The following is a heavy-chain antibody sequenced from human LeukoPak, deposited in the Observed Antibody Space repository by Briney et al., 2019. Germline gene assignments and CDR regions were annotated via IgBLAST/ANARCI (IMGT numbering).Heavy chain of an antibody. CDR1: GGTFSSYA. J-gene: IGHJ6*03. CDR2: IIPIFGTA. Sequence: GASVKVSCKASGGTFSSYAISWVRQAPGQGLEWMGGIIPIFGTANYAQKFQGRVTITADESTSTAYMELSSVRSEDTAVYYCARGGRQQLVLRETDYYYYMDVWGKGTTVTVSS. V-gene: IGHV1-69*01. CDR3: ARGGRQQLVLRETDYYYYMDV. D-gene: IGHD6-13*01.